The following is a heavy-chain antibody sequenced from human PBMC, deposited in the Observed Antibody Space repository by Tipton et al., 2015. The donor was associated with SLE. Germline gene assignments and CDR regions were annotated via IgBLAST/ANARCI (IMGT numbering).Heavy chain of an antibody. D-gene: IGHD4-17*01. V-gene: IGHV3-30*03. CDR1: GFTFSDYH. CDR3: ARPSYGDYEAGYFQH. Sequence: SLRLSCAASGFTFSDYHMSWIRQSPGKGLEWVAVISYDGSDKFYADSVRGRFTISRDNPNNTLYLQMNSLGPEDTAVYYCARPSYGDYEAGYFQHWGQGTLVTVSS. J-gene: IGHJ1*01. CDR2: ISYDGSDK.